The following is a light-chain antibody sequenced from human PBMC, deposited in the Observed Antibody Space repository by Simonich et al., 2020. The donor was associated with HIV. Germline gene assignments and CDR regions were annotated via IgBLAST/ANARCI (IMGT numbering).Light chain of an antibody. CDR1: SSDVGGYNY. V-gene: IGLV2-8*01. CDR3: SSYAGRNNVV. Sequence: QSALTQPPSASGSSGQSVTISCTGTSSDVGGYNYVSWYQPHPGKAPKLMIYEVKNRPSGFPDRFSGSKSGNTASLTGSGLQAEDEADYYCSSYAGRNNVVFGGGTKLTVL. CDR2: EVK. J-gene: IGLJ2*01.